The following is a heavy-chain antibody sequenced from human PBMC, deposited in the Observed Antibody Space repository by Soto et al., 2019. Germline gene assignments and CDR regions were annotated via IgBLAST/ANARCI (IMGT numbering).Heavy chain of an antibody. Sequence: GGSLRLSCAASGFTFSSYWMSWVRQAPGKGLEWVANIKQEGSEKYYVDSVKGRFTISRDNAKNSLYLQMNSLRAEDTAVYYCAREDGDTIFGVVIIPVGLDYWGQGTLVTVSS. V-gene: IGHV3-7*05. CDR1: GFTFSSYW. J-gene: IGHJ4*02. CDR2: IKQEGSEK. D-gene: IGHD3-3*01. CDR3: AREDGDTIFGVVIIPVGLDY.